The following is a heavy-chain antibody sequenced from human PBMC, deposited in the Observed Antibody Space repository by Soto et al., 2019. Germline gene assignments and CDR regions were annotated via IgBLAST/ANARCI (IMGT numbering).Heavy chain of an antibody. J-gene: IGHJ6*03. CDR3: ASQAPTDSGYDYGGSYYYYYYMDV. Sequence: PSETLSLTCTVSGGSISSYYWSWIRQPPGKGLEWIGYIYYSGSTNYNPSLKSRVTISVDTSKNQFSLKLSSVTAADTAVYYCASQAPTDSGYDYGGSYYYYYYMDVWGKGTTVTVSS. D-gene: IGHD5-12*01. CDR2: IYYSGST. CDR1: GGSISSYY. V-gene: IGHV4-59*08.